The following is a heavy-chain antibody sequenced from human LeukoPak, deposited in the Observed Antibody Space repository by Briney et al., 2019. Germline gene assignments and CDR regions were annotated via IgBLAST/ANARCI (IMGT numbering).Heavy chain of an antibody. J-gene: IGHJ4*02. Sequence: GGSLRLSCAASGFTFSSYAMRWVRPAPGKGLEWVSAISGSGGSTYYADSVKGRFTISRDNSKNTLYLQMNSLRAEDTAVRYCAKHSSSWSYFDYWGQGTLVTVSS. V-gene: IGHV3-23*01. D-gene: IGHD6-13*01. CDR2: ISGSGGST. CDR1: GFTFSSYA. CDR3: AKHSSSWSYFDY.